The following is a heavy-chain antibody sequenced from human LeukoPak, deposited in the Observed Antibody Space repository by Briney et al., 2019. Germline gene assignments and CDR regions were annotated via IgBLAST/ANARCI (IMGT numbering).Heavy chain of an antibody. D-gene: IGHD5-18*01. CDR2: ISSSSSTI. CDR1: GFTFSSYS. CDR3: ARGMVTKDYYFDY. Sequence: PGGSLRLSCAASGFTFSSYSMNWVRQAPGKGLEWVSYISSSSSTIYYADSVKGRFTISRDNAKNSLYQQMNSLRAEDTAVYYCARGMVTKDYYFDYWGQGTLVTVSS. V-gene: IGHV3-48*01. J-gene: IGHJ4*02.